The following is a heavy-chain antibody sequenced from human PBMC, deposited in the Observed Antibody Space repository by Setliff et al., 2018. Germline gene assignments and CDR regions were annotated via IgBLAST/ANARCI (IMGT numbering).Heavy chain of an antibody. CDR3: ARLGGSSGSGGFYYYYYYMDV. Sequence: LSLTCAVSGYSISSGYNWGWIRQPPGKGLEWIASIYYRGSTSYNSSLKSRVSISVDTSKNQFSLNLSSVTAADTAVYYCARLGGSSGSGGFYYYYYYMDVWGKGTTVTVSS. CDR1: GYSISSGYN. V-gene: IGHV4-38-2*01. J-gene: IGHJ6*03. D-gene: IGHD3-22*01. CDR2: IYYRGST.